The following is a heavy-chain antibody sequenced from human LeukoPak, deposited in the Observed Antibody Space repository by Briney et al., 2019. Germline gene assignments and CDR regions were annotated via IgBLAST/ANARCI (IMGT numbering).Heavy chain of an antibody. CDR3: AGCYDPGGEAYYGMDV. Sequence: SDTLSLTCAVSGYSISSSNWWGWIRQPPGKGLEWIGYIYYSGSTNYNPSLKSRVTISVDTSKNQFSLKLSSVTAADTAVYYCAGCYDPGGEAYYGMDVWGQGTTVTVSS. V-gene: IGHV4-28*01. CDR2: IYYSGST. D-gene: IGHD3-16*01. J-gene: IGHJ6*02. CDR1: GYSISSSNW.